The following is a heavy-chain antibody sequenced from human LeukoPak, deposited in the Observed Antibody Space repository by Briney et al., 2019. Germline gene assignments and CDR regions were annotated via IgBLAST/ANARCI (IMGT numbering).Heavy chain of an antibody. CDR3: ARTRDFAAPGFDP. V-gene: IGHV4-39*01. D-gene: IGHD2-21*01. Sequence: PSETLSLTCTVSGGSISSGNYHWVWIRQPPGKGLEWIVSTTYSGSTWYNPSLKSRVTTSVDTSKNQFSLKLYSVTDADTAVYHCARTRDFAAPGFDPWGQGTLVTVSS. CDR2: TTYSGST. J-gene: IGHJ5*02. CDR1: GGSISSGNYH.